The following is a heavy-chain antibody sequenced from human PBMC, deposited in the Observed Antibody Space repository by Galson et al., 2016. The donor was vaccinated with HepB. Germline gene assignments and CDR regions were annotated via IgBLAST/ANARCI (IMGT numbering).Heavy chain of an antibody. CDR3: SRVAFSGGGDY. V-gene: IGHV3-49*03. CDR2: IRSRRYGETV. Sequence: SLRLSCAASGFTFDDYAMSWFRQAPVKGLEWVGFIRSRRYGETVEYAASVKGRFTISKDASNRIAYLQMNSLKTEDTAVYYCSRVAFSGGGDYWGQGTLVTVSS. J-gene: IGHJ4*02. D-gene: IGHD3-16*01. CDR1: GFTFDDYA.